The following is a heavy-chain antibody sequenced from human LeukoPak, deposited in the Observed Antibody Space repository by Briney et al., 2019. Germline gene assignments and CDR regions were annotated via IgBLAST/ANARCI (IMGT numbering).Heavy chain of an antibody. J-gene: IGHJ3*02. CDR2: TYYRSKWYN. D-gene: IGHD3-16*01. Sequence: SQTLSLTCAISGDSVFSNSSWNWIRQSPSRGLEWLGRTYYRSKWYNDYVVSVKSRININPDTSKNQFSLQLNSVTPEDTAVYYCARDWGTLTDGFDIWGQGTVVIVSS. CDR3: ARDWGTLTDGFDI. CDR1: GDSVFSNSS. V-gene: IGHV6-1*01.